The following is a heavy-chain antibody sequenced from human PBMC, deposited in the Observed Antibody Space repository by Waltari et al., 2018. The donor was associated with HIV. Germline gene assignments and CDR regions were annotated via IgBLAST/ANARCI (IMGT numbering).Heavy chain of an antibody. D-gene: IGHD1-7*01. CDR3: ARGAGELQGRAFDY. Sequence: QVQLQDSGPGLVKPSETLSPTCRAPGGSTSSYYRSWSGPPAGKGPEWIGRIYPSGSTNYSPSLKSRVTLSVDTSKNQFSLKLMSVIAADTAMYYCARGAGELQGRAFDYWGQGTLVTVSS. CDR2: IYPSGST. J-gene: IGHJ4*02. V-gene: IGHV4-4*07. CDR1: GGSTSSYY.